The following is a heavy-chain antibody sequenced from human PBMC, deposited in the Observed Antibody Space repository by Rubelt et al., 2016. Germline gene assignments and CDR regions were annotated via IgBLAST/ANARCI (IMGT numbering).Heavy chain of an antibody. CDR3: ARGIVVVPAATDYYYYGMDV. CDR1: GGSISSGGYY. Sequence: QVQLQESGPGLVKPSQTLSLTCTVSGGSISSGGYYWSWIRQHPGKGLVWIGYIYYSGSTYYNPSLKSRVTISVDTSKNQFSLKLSSVTAADTAVYYCARGIVVVPAATDYYYYGMDVWGQGTTVTVSS. CDR2: IYYSGST. J-gene: IGHJ6*02. D-gene: IGHD2-2*01. V-gene: IGHV4-31*03.